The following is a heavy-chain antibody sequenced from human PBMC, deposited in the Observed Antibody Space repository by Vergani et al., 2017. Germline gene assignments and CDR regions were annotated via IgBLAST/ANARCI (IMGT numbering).Heavy chain of an antibody. V-gene: IGHV3-15*01. D-gene: IGHD1-26*01. Sequence: EVQLVESGGGLVKPGGSLRLSCAASGFTFSNAWMSWVRQAPGKGLEWVGRIKSKTDGGTTDYAAPVKGRFTISRDESKNTLYLQMNSLKTEDTAVYYCTTVLPSVGATTFPNWGQGTLVTVSS. J-gene: IGHJ4*02. CDR3: TTVLPSVGATTFPN. CDR1: GFTFSNAW. CDR2: IKSKTDGGTT.